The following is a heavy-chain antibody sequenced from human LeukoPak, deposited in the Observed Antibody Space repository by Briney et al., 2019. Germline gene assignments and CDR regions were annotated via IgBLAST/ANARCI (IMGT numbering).Heavy chain of an antibody. CDR3: ARDITAGYFQY. D-gene: IGHD1-14*01. CDR1: GRSISLGYY. CDR2: VFHDGST. J-gene: IGHJ1*01. V-gene: IGHV4-38-2*02. Sequence: SETLSLTCTVSGRSISLGYYWGWIRQPPGKGLEWIGSVFHDGSTHYNPSLQSRVSISVDTSKNQFSLKLSSVTAADTAVYYCARDITAGYFQYWGQGTVVTVSS.